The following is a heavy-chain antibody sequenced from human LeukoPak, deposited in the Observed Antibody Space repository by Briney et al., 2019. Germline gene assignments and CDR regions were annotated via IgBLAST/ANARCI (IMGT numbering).Heavy chain of an antibody. CDR3: ARSGSYWRYFDY. V-gene: IGHV4-59*01. Sequence: SETLSLTCTVSGGSISSYYWSWVRQPPGKGLEWIGYIYYSGSTNYNPSLKSRVTISVDTSKNQFSLKLSSVTAADTAVYYCARSGSYWRYFDYWGQGTLVTVSS. CDR1: GGSISSYY. CDR2: IYYSGST. J-gene: IGHJ4*02. D-gene: IGHD1-26*01.